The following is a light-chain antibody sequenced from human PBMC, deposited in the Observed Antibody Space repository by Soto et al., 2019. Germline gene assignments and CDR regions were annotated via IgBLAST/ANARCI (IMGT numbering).Light chain of an antibody. CDR2: AAS. J-gene: IGKJ4*01. CDR1: QSISSY. CDR3: QRSFSTPLT. Sequence: DIQMTQSPSSLSASVGDRVTITCRASQSISSYLHWYQQKPGKAPKLLIYAASSLQSGVPSRFCGSGCGTEFTLTISSLQPEDFATYYCQRSFSTPLTFGGGTKVEIK. V-gene: IGKV1-39*01.